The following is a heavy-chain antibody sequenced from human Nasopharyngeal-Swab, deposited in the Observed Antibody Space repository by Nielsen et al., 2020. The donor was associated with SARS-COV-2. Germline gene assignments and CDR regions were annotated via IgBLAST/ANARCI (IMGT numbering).Heavy chain of an antibody. CDR1: GFTFSTYA. Sequence: GESLKISCAASGFTFSTYAMSWVRQVPGKGLAWVSTVNTGDDYTYYADSVKGRFTISRDNSKNTLYLQMNSLRTEDTAVYYCAKSGLSWSHYSYFDYWGQGTLVTVSS. J-gene: IGHJ4*02. D-gene: IGHD3-10*01. CDR3: AKSGLSWSHYSYFDY. CDR2: VNTGDDYT. V-gene: IGHV3-23*01.